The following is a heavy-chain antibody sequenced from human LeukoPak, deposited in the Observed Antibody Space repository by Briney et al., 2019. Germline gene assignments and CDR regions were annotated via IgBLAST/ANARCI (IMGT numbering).Heavy chain of an antibody. D-gene: IGHD2/OR15-2a*01. Sequence: GGSLRLSCAASGFTFSDYYMSWIRQAPGKGLEWVSYISSSGNTTYHADSVKGRFTISRDNAKNSLYLQMSSLRAEDTAVYYCARDGGTYPYFRDVWGKGTTVIVSS. V-gene: IGHV3-11*04. CDR1: GFTFSDYY. J-gene: IGHJ6*04. CDR3: ARDGGTYPYFRDV. CDR2: ISSSGNTT.